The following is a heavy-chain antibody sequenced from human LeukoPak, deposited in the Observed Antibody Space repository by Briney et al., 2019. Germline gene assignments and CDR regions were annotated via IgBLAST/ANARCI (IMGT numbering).Heavy chain of an antibody. CDR1: GGSINSYY. Sequence: PSETLSLTCTVSGGSINSYYGTWIRQPPGKGLEWIGYIYYSGRTKYNPSLTSRVTISVDSSKNQFSPKLSSVTAADPAVYFCARTTLLGTQDYWGRGTLVTVSS. CDR3: ARTTLLGTQDY. CDR2: IYYSGRT. V-gene: IGHV4-59*01. D-gene: IGHD1-1*01. J-gene: IGHJ4*02.